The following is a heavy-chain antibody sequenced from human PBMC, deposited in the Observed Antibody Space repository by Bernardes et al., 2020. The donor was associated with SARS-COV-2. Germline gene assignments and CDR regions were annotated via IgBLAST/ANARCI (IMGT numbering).Heavy chain of an antibody. CDR1: GGSLRGNY. D-gene: IGHD2-2*01. CDR2: VDHTGDT. CDR3: ARVSMKYQLPRHFDL. J-gene: IGHJ4*02. Sequence: LSLTCTVSGGSLRGNYWAWIRQPPGKGLEWIGEVDHTGDTSYNASLKSRVIISAATSENQFSLRMTSVTAADTAMYYCARVSMKYQLPRHFDLWGQGTLVTVSS. V-gene: IGHV4-34*01.